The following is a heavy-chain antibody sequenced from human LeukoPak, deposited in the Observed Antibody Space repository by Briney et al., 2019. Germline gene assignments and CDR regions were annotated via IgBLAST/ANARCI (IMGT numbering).Heavy chain of an antibody. Sequence: PSETLSLTCTVSGDSVSSGSHYWSWIRQPPGKGLECIGYISNSGSTNYNPSHKSRVTISVDTSKNQLSLNLNSVTAADTAVYYCARSYYDFWSGSYYYYMDVWGKGTTVTVSS. CDR3: ARSYYDFWSGSYYYYMDV. J-gene: IGHJ6*03. D-gene: IGHD3-3*01. V-gene: IGHV4-61*01. CDR2: ISNSGST. CDR1: GDSVSSGSHY.